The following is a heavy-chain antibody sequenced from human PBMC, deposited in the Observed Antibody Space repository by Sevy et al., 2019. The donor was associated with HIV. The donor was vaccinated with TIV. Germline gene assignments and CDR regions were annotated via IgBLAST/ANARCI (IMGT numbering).Heavy chain of an antibody. CDR1: GGSISGYY. Sequence: SETLSLTCTVSGGSISGYYWSWIRQPPGKGLEWIGYIYYSGSTNYNPSLKNRVTRSVDTSKNPFSLKMSSLTAADTAVYYCARTPVIMITSGGVIALRQFDFWGQGTLVTVSS. J-gene: IGHJ4*02. V-gene: IGHV4-59*01. D-gene: IGHD3-16*02. CDR2: IYYSGST. CDR3: ARTPVIMITSGGVIALRQFDF.